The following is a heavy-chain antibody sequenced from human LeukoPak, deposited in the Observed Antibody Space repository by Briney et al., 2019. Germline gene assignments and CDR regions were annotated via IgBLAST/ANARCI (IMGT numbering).Heavy chain of an antibody. D-gene: IGHD3-22*01. Sequence: SETLSLTCTVSGGSISSYYWSWIRQPPGKGLEWIGYIYYSGSTNYNPSLKSRVTISVDTSKNQFSLKLSSVTAADTAVYYCARQYRAVEYYYDSSGTPPQPDYWGQGTLVTVSS. J-gene: IGHJ4*02. V-gene: IGHV4-59*08. CDR1: GGSISSYY. CDR3: ARQYRAVEYYYDSSGTPPQPDY. CDR2: IYYSGST.